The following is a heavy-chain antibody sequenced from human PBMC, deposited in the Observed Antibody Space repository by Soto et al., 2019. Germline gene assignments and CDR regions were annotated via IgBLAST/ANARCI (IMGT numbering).Heavy chain of an antibody. J-gene: IGHJ3*02. D-gene: IGHD2-15*01. CDR3: ARYSVVVVVAAKYAFDI. CDR1: GGSVSSGSYY. CDR2: IYYSGST. V-gene: IGHV4-61*01. Sequence: QVQLQESGPGLVKPSETLSLTCTVSGGSVSSGSYYWSWIRQPPGKGLEWIGYIYYSGSTNYNPSLKRRVTISVDTSKNQFSLKLSSVTAADTAVYYCARYSVVVVVAAKYAFDIWGQGTMVTVSS.